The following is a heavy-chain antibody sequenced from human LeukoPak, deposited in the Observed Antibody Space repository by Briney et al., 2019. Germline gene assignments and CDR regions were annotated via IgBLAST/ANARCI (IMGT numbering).Heavy chain of an antibody. V-gene: IGHV3-23*01. CDR1: GFIFNNYG. CDR3: AKGSRGYFADL. J-gene: IGHJ5*02. CDR2: ISNDGGGT. D-gene: IGHD3-22*01. Sequence: PGGSLRLSCAASGFIFNNYGLIWVRQAPGKGLEWVSAISNDGGGTQYADFVEGRFTISRGNSKNTLFLQMSSLRAEDTALYYCAKGSRGYFADLWGQGTLVTVSS.